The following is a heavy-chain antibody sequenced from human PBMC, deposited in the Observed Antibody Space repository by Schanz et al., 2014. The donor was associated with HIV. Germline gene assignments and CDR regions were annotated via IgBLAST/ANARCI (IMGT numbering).Heavy chain of an antibody. J-gene: IGHJ3*02. CDR1: GFTFSSYG. CDR2: IWYDGSKK. D-gene: IGHD3-22*01. V-gene: IGHV3-33*01. CDR3: ARTAPTKYYYDSSGVRGAFDI. Sequence: QLQVVESGGGVVQPGRSLRLSCAASGFTFSSYGIHWVRQAPGKGLEWVALIWYDGSKKYYADSVKGRFTISRDNAKNPLYLQMNSLRDEDTAVYYCARTAPTKYYYDSSGVRGAFDIWGQGTTVTVSS.